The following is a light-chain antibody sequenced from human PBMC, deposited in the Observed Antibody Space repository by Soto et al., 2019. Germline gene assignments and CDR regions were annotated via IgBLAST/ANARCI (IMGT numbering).Light chain of an antibody. CDR3: GSYASATLI. V-gene: IGLV2-14*03. CDR1: SNDIGDYNY. J-gene: IGLJ2*01. CDR2: EVT. Sequence: QSVLTQLASVSGSPGQSITISCTGTSNDIGDYNYVSWYQQYPGKVPTLIIYEVTFRPSGVSNRFSGSKSGNTASLTISGLQTEDEADYYCGSYASATLIFGGGTKLTVL.